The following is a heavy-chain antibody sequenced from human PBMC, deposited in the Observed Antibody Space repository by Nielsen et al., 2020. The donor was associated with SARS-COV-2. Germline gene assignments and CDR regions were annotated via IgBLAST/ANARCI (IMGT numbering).Heavy chain of an antibody. CDR3: AREYSSGWYAAGGWFDP. D-gene: IGHD6-19*01. Sequence: SETLSLTCAVSGGSISSSNWWSWVRPPPGKGLEWIGEIYHSGSTNYNPSLKSRVTISVDKSKNQFSLKLSSVTAADTAVYYCAREYSSGWYAAGGWFDPWGQGTLVTVSS. CDR1: GGSISSSNW. V-gene: IGHV4-4*02. CDR2: IYHSGST. J-gene: IGHJ5*02.